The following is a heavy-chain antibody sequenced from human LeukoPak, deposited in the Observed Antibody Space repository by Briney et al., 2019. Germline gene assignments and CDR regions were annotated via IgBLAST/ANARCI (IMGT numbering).Heavy chain of an antibody. J-gene: IGHJ4*02. CDR2: IYYSGST. Sequence: PSETLSLTCTVSGGSISSYYWSWIRQPPGKGLEWIGYIYYSGSTNYNPSLKSRVTISVDTSKNQFSLKLSSVTAADTAVYYCARDSDYGGTFDYWGQGILVTVSS. CDR3: ARDSDYGGTFDY. V-gene: IGHV4-59*01. CDR1: GGSISSYY. D-gene: IGHD4-23*01.